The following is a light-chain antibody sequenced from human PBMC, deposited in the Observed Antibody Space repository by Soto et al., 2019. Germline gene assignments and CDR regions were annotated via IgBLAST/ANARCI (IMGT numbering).Light chain of an antibody. CDR2: NVS. CDR3: SSYTSGDSFY. CDR1: SRAVGAYIY. J-gene: IGLJ1*01. V-gene: IGLV2-14*01. Sequence: QSVLTQPASVSGSPGQSITISCTGTSRAVGAYIYVSWYQQHPGKVPKLIIYNVSNRPSGVSNRFSGSKSGNTASLTISGLQAEDVVDYYCSSYTSGDSFYFGTGNKVTVL.